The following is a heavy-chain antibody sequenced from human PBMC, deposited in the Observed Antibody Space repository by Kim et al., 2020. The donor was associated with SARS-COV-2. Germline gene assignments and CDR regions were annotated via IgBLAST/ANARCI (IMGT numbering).Heavy chain of an antibody. V-gene: IGHV3-9*01. Sequence: GGSLRLSCAASGFTFGDHAMHWVRHAPGKGLEWVSGISWNSDAINYADSVKGRFTISRDNGKKSLFLQMNSLRPEDTAVYYCVKDGLPNYDLLIGSPLTSHYYFYYLDVWGKGTTVTVSS. CDR1: GFTFGDHA. CDR2: ISWNSDAI. D-gene: IGHD3-9*01. CDR3: VKDGLPNYDLLIGSPLTSHYYFYYLDV. J-gene: IGHJ6*03.